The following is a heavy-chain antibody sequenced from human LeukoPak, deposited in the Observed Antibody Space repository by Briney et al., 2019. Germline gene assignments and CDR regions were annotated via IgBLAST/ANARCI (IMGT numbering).Heavy chain of an antibody. CDR3: ASDFTQGGGLSEY. Sequence: SETLSLTCSVAGVSISSRYWSWIRRPPGRGLEWIGYASVTGNPDYNLSLKSRVTISVDTSKNQFSLRLTSVTAADTASYYCASDFTQGGGLSEYWGQGILVTVSS. D-gene: IGHD3-16*01. CDR1: GVSISSRY. V-gene: IGHV4-59*11. J-gene: IGHJ4*02. CDR2: ASVTGNP.